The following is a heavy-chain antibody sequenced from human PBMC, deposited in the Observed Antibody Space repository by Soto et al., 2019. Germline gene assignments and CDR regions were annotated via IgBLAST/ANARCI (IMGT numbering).Heavy chain of an antibody. Sequence: SETLSLTCTVSGGSISSYYWSWIRQPPGKGLEWIGHIYYSGITNYNPSLKSRVTISVDTSKNQFSLKLSSVTAADTAVYYCARQGPYGMDVWGQGTTVTVSS. CDR2: IYYSGIT. J-gene: IGHJ6*02. CDR3: ARQGPYGMDV. CDR1: GGSISSYY. V-gene: IGHV4-59*01.